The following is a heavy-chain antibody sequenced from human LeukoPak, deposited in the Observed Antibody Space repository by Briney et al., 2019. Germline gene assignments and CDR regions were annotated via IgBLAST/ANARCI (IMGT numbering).Heavy chain of an antibody. CDR1: GFTFSSYA. CDR3: ARERDGRFFDY. CDR2: KSYDGSNK. J-gene: IGHJ4*02. Sequence: GRSLRLSCAASGFTFSSYAMHWVRQAPGKGLEWVAVKSYDGSNKYYADSVKGRFTISRDNSKNTLYLQMNSLRAEDTAVYYCARERDGRFFDYWGQGTLVTVSS. V-gene: IGHV3-30*01. D-gene: IGHD5-24*01.